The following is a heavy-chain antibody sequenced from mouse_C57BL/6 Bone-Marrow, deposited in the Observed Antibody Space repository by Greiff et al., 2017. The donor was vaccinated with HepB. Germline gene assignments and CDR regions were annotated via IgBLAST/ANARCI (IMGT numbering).Heavy chain of an antibody. CDR1: GFTFSSYA. D-gene: IGHD2-3*01. Sequence: EVKLVDSGGGLVKPGGSLKLSCAASGFTFSSYAMSWVRQTPEKRLEWVATISDGGSYTYYPDNVKGRFTISRDNAKNNLYLQMSHLKSEDTAMYYCARDSWLLPFDYWGQGTTLTVSS. J-gene: IGHJ2*01. CDR3: ARDSWLLPFDY. CDR2: ISDGGSYT. V-gene: IGHV5-4*01.